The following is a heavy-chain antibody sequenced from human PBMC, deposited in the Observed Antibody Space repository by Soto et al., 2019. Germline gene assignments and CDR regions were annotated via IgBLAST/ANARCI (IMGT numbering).Heavy chain of an antibody. Sequence: PGGSLRLSCAASGFTFSSYAMHWVRQAPGKGLEWVAVISYDGSNKYYADSVKGRFTISRDNSKNTLYLQMNSLRAEDTAVYYCARDGSNYYDSSGLPDYWGQGTLVTVSS. D-gene: IGHD3-22*01. CDR3: ARDGSNYYDSSGLPDY. CDR1: GFTFSSYA. CDR2: ISYDGSNK. J-gene: IGHJ4*02. V-gene: IGHV3-30-3*01.